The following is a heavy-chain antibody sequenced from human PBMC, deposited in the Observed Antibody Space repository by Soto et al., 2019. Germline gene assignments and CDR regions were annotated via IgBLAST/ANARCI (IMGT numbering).Heavy chain of an antibody. CDR3: ARHHTTLYYYYYMDV. D-gene: IGHD1-1*01. V-gene: IGHV4-39*01. Sequence: PSETLSLTCTVSGDSISSSSYHWGWIRQPPGKGLEWIGTIYYSGNTYYNPSLKSRVTISVDTSKNQFALKLSSVTAADTAVYYCARHHTTLYYYYYMDVWGKGTTVTVSS. CDR1: GDSISSSSYH. CDR2: IYYSGNT. J-gene: IGHJ6*03.